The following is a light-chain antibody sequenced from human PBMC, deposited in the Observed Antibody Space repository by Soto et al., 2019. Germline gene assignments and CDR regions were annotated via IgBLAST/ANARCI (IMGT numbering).Light chain of an antibody. V-gene: IGLV2-23*01. Sequence: QSVLTQPASVSGSPGQSITLSCTGTSSDVGSYNLVSWYQQHPGKAPKLMIYEGSKRPSGVSNRFSGSKSGSTASLTISGLQAEDEADYYCCSYAGSSTLVFGGGTKLTVL. CDR2: EGS. J-gene: IGLJ2*01. CDR3: CSYAGSSTLV. CDR1: SSDVGSYNL.